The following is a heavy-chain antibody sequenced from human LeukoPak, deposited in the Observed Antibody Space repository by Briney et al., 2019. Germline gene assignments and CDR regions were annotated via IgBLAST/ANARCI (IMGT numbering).Heavy chain of an antibody. CDR1: GFTFSSYS. D-gene: IGHD7-27*01. Sequence: GGSLRLSCAASGFTFSSYSMNWVRQAPGKGLEWVSSISSSSSYIYYADSVKGRFTISRDNAKNSLYLQMNSLRAEDTAVYYCARALGGTLGTYDYWGQGTLVTVSS. V-gene: IGHV3-21*01. J-gene: IGHJ4*02. CDR2: ISSSSSYI. CDR3: ARALGGTLGTYDY.